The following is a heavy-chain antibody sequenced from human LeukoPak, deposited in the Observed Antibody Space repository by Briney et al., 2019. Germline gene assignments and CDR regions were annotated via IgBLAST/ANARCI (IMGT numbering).Heavy chain of an antibody. V-gene: IGHV4-39*01. CDR2: IYYTGRT. D-gene: IGHD6-19*01. J-gene: IGHJ4*02. CDR1: GGSISSRTYY. CDR3: VRLWGSGWRLDY. Sequence: KPSETLSLTCTVSGGSISSRTYYWGWVRQPPGKGLELIGTIYYTGRTYYSPSLKSRVTISVDTSKNQFSLNLNSVTAADTAVYYCVRLWGSGWRLDYWGQGTLVTVSS.